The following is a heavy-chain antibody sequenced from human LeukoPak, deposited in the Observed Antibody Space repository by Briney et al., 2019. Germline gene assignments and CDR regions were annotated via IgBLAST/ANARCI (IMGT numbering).Heavy chain of an antibody. V-gene: IGHV3-21*01. Sequence: PGGSLRLSCEASGFTFSNHNMNWVRQAPGKGLEWVSSINSRSNYIYYADSVKGRFTISRDNAKESLYLQMNSLRAEDTALYFCARDKVSVIPALDYWGQGTLVIVSS. D-gene: IGHD2/OR15-2a*01. CDR2: INSRSNYI. CDR1: GFTFSNHN. J-gene: IGHJ4*02. CDR3: ARDKVSVIPALDY.